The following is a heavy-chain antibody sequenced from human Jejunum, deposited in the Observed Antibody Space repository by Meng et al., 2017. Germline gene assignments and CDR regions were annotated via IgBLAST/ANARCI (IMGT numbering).Heavy chain of an antibody. CDR1: RGSFGSGGYY. Sequence: QVQLQESGPGLVKPSQTLPLTCTVSRGSFGSGGYYWSWIRQHPERGLEWIGYVYYSGDTYYNPSLNSRVAMSVDTSRSQFYLKLSSVTAADTAVYYCASSIAAVVGYYFDYWGQGTLVTVSS. J-gene: IGHJ4*02. CDR3: ASSIAAVVGYYFDY. D-gene: IGHD6-13*01. CDR2: VYYSGDT. V-gene: IGHV4-31*03.